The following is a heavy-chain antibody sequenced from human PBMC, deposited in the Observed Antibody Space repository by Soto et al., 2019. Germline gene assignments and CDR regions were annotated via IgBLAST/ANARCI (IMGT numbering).Heavy chain of an antibody. CDR2: IYHSGST. D-gene: IGHD2-8*02. CDR1: GDSLSRGGYS. V-gene: IGHV4-30-2*01. Sequence: SENLALTCAVSGDSLSRGGYSWSWIRQPPGKGLEWIGYIYHSGSTYYNPSLKSRVTISVDRSKNQFSLKLSSVTAADTAVYYCAKVPGPRGQGTLVTVSS. J-gene: IGHJ5*02. CDR3: AKVPGP.